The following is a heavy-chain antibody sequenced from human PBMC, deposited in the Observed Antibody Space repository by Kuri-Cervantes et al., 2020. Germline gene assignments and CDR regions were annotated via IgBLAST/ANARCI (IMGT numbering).Heavy chain of an antibody. Sequence: ASVKVSCKASGCTFTGYDINWVRQATGQGLEWMGWMNPSSGNTGYAQKFQGRVTMTRNTSISTAYMELSSLRSEDTAVYYCARMRTMVRLRREHYYYGMDVWGQGTTVTVSS. V-gene: IGHV1-8*01. D-gene: IGHD3-10*01. CDR2: MNPSSGNT. CDR1: GCTFTGYD. J-gene: IGHJ6*02. CDR3: ARMRTMVRLRREHYYYGMDV.